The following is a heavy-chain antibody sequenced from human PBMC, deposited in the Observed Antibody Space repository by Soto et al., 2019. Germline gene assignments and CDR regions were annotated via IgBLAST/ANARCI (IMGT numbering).Heavy chain of an antibody. D-gene: IGHD3-16*01. CDR3: ARVPANDYPYYLDYGMDV. J-gene: IGHJ6*02. Sequence: DSVKGRFTISRDNAKKSLYLQMNSLRDEDTAVYYCARVPANDYPYYLDYGMDVWGQGTTVTVSS. V-gene: IGHV3-48*02.